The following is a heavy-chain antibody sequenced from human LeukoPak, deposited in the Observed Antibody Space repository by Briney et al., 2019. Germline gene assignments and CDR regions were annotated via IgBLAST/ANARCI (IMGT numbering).Heavy chain of an antibody. Sequence: GGSLRLSCEASGFTFSSFVMHWVRQAPGKGLEWVAVIWSDGSNKYYADSVKGRFTISRDNSNNTVFLQVGSLRAEDTAVYYCAKGERKYYYHYMDVWGKGTSVTVSS. CDR3: AKGERKYYYHYMDV. J-gene: IGHJ6*03. V-gene: IGHV3-33*06. CDR1: GFTFSSFV. CDR2: IWSDGSNK.